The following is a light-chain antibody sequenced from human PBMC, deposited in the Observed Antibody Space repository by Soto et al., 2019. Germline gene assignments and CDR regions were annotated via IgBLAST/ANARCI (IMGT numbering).Light chain of an antibody. CDR3: QSADSSGTYVV. Sequence: SSELTQPPSVSVSPGQTARITCSGAALPKQYAYWYQQKPGQAPVLVIYKDSERPSGIPERFSGSSSGTTVTLTIRGVQAEDEADYYCQSADSSGTYVVFGGGTKLTVL. J-gene: IGLJ2*01. V-gene: IGLV3-25*03. CDR1: ALPKQY. CDR2: KDS.